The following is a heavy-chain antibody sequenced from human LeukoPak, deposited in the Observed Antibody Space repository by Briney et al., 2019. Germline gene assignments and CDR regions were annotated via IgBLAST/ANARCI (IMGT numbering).Heavy chain of an antibody. CDR2: IYYSGST. V-gene: IGHV4-39*01. Sequence: SETLSLTCTVSGGSISSSSYYWGWIRQPPWMGLEWIGSIYYSGSTYYNPSLKSRVTISVDTSKNQFSLKLSSVTAAESDVYYCDRVTSSIYGVVWLDCWGQGTLVTVST. CDR1: GGSISSSSYY. D-gene: IGHD3-3*01. CDR3: DRVTSSIYGVVWLDC. J-gene: IGHJ4*02.